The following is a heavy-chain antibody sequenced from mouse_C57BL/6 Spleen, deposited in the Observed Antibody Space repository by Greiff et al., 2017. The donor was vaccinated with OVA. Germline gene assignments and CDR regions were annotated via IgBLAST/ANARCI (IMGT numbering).Heavy chain of an antibody. V-gene: IGHV1-82*01. J-gene: IGHJ3*01. CDR3: ARVGDYDEAY. Sequence: QVQLQQSGPELVKPGASVKISCKASGYAFSSSWMNWVKQRPGKGLEWIGRIYPGDGDTNYNGKFKGKATLTADKSSSTAYMQLSSLTSEDSAVYCCARVGDYDEAYWGQGTLVTVSA. D-gene: IGHD2-4*01. CDR2: IYPGDGDT. CDR1: GYAFSSSW.